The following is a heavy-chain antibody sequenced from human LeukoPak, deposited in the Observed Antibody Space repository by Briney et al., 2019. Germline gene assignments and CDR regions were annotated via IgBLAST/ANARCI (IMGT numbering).Heavy chain of an antibody. Sequence: ASVKVSCKASGYTFITYKMRWVRQAPGQGLEWVGIINPSDGDRRNAQKFQGRVTMTRDTSTSTVYMELSSLRSEDTAVYYCAKDGGSYSADYWGQGTLVTVSS. CDR3: AKDGGSYSADY. CDR2: INPSDGDR. J-gene: IGHJ4*02. V-gene: IGHV1-46*01. CDR1: GYTFITYK. D-gene: IGHD3-10*01.